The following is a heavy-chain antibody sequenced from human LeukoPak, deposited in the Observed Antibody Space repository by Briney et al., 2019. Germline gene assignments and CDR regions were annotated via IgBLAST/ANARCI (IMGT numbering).Heavy chain of an antibody. CDR3: ARGVGGWYLVGFDI. Sequence: GGSLRLSCAASGFTFSSYAMSWVRQAPGKGLEWVANIKQDGSEKHSADAVQGRFTISRDNAKNSLYLQMNSLRPDDTAVYYCARGVGGWYLVGFDIWGQGTMLTVSS. V-gene: IGHV3-7*01. D-gene: IGHD6-19*01. J-gene: IGHJ3*02. CDR1: GFTFSSYA. CDR2: IKQDGSEK.